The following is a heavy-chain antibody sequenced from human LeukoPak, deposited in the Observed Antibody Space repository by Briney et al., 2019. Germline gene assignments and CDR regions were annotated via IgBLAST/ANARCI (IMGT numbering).Heavy chain of an antibody. CDR1: GYTFTGYY. J-gene: IGHJ6*02. D-gene: IGHD6-13*01. Sequence: ASVKVSCKASGYTFTGYYMHWVRQAPGQGLEWMGWINPNSGGTNYAQKFQGWVTMTRDTSISTAYMELSRLRSDDTAVYYCARDWVAAAGPYYYYYGMGVWGQGTTVTVSS. CDR2: INPNSGGT. V-gene: IGHV1-2*04. CDR3: ARDWVAAAGPYYYYYGMGV.